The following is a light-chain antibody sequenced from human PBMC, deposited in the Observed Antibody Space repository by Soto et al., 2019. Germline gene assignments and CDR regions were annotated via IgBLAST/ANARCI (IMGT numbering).Light chain of an antibody. CDR2: AAS. J-gene: IGKJ2*01. CDR3: LQSYSTPPT. V-gene: IGKV1-39*01. CDR1: QSLSSY. Sequence: DMQMTQSPSSLPASVGDRVTITSWASQSLSSYLNWYQQKPRKAPTLMIYAASSLQSGVSSRFRGRVSGTDFTLSISSLQREDVATDYCLQSYSTPPTFGQGTKLEIK.